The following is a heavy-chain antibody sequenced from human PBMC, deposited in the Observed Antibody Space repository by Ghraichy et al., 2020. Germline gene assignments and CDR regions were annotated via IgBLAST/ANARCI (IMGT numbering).Heavy chain of an antibody. J-gene: IGHJ4*02. CDR3: ARDGGPSSWYWFDY. Sequence: GGSLRLSCAASGFTVSSNYMSWVREVPGKGLDWVSVIYSGGSTYYADSVKGRFTISRDNSKNTLYLQMNSLRAEDTAVYYCARDGGPSSWYWFDYWGQGTLVTVS. D-gene: IGHD6-13*01. CDR1: GFTVSSNY. V-gene: IGHV3-66*01. CDR2: IYSGGST.